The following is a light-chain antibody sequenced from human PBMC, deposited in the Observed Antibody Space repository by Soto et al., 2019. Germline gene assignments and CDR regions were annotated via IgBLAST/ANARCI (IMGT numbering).Light chain of an antibody. CDR1: NIGSKN. Sequence: SYELTQPLSVSVALGQTARITCGGNNIGSKNVHWYQQKPGQAPVLVIYRDSNRPSGIPERFSGSNSGNTASLTISGLQAEDEADYYCSSYTSRNPYVFGTGTKLTVL. V-gene: IGLV3-9*01. CDR2: RDS. CDR3: SSYTSRNPYV. J-gene: IGLJ1*01.